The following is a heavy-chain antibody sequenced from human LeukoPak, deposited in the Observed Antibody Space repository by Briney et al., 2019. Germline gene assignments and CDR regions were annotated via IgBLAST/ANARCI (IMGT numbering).Heavy chain of an antibody. CDR3: ARGMFHDY. CDR1: GGSISSSDYY. V-gene: IGHV4-39*02. J-gene: IGHJ4*02. CDR2: IFYSGST. Sequence: KSSETLSLTCTVSGGSISSSDYYWGWICQPPGKGLEWIGSIFYSGSTYYNPSLKSPVTISADMSKNYFSLRLSSVTAADTAVYYCARGMFHDYWGQGTLVTVSS. D-gene: IGHD3-10*02.